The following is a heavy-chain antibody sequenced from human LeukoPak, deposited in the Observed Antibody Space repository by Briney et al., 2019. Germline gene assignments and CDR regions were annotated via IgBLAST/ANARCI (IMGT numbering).Heavy chain of an antibody. CDR1: GYTFSSYE. CDR2: ISNSGNTI. Sequence: GGSLRLSCAASGYTFSSYEMNWVRQAPGKGLEWVSYISNSGNTIYYADSVKGRFTISRDNAKNSLYLQMNSLRAEDTAVYYCARRSRGTGSWYYFDYWGQGTLVTVSS. D-gene: IGHD3-10*01. CDR3: ARRSRGTGSWYYFDY. V-gene: IGHV3-48*03. J-gene: IGHJ4*02.